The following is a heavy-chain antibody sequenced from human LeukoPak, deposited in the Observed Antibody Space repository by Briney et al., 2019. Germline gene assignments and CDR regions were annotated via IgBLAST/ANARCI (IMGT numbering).Heavy chain of an antibody. Sequence: GGSLRLSCAASGFTFSSYAMSWVRQAPGKGLEWVSLISGSGGSTHYADSVKGRFTISRDNSENTLYLQMNSLRGEDTALYYCAKDVVTTGPYYYDHWGQGTLVTVSS. CDR2: ISGSGGST. V-gene: IGHV3-23*01. CDR1: GFTFSSYA. J-gene: IGHJ4*02. D-gene: IGHD2-21*02. CDR3: AKDVVTTGPYYYDH.